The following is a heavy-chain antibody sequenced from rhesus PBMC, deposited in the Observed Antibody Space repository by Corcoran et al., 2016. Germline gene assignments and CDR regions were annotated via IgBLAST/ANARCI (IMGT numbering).Heavy chain of an antibody. V-gene: IGHV1-198*02. Sequence: VQLVQSGAEVKKPGASVKISCKASGYTFGSYAINWVRQAPGQGLEWMGVIIPLVGITNYAGKFQGRVTITADTSTSTAYMELSSPRSEDTAVYYCARGLVKSAFDFWGQGLRVTVSS. CDR3: ARGLVKSAFDF. D-gene: IGHD3-3*01. CDR2: IIPLVGIT. CDR1: GYTFGSYA. J-gene: IGHJ3*01.